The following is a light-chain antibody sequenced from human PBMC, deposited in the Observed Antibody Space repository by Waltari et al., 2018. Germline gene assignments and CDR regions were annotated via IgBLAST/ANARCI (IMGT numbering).Light chain of an antibody. J-gene: IGKJ2*01. V-gene: IGKV1-12*01. CDR1: QGITTW. CDR3: QQANGFPHT. Sequence: DIQMTQSPSSVSASVGDRVSITCRASQGITTWLAWYQQKPGEAPRLLIHGAYTLQDGFPSRFSGDGYGTEFTLTIDSLQPEDFATYYCQQANGFPHTFGQGTKLESK. CDR2: GAY.